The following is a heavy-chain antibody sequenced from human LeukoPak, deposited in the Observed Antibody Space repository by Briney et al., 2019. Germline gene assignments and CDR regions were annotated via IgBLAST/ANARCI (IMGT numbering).Heavy chain of an antibody. CDR1: GFTPSSFW. J-gene: IGHJ4*02. CDR3: ARGRPHGNDY. D-gene: IGHD4-23*01. Sequence: ARGGLRLSCAAPGFTPSSFWMRCVRPAPGKGLEWVANIKQDGSERNYVVSVKGRYTISRDNDKNSLFLQMNSLRVEDTAVYFCARGRPHGNDYWGEGTLVTVSS. CDR2: IKQDGSER. V-gene: IGHV3-7*02.